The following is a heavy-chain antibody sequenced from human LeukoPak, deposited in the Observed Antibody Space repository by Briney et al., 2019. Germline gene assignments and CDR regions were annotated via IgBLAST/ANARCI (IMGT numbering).Heavy chain of an antibody. D-gene: IGHD3-16*01. J-gene: IGHJ4*02. CDR2: ISYDGDKN. CDR1: GFTFSNYA. V-gene: IGHV3-30-3*01. CDR3: ARARGAYLGY. Sequence: PGGSLRLSCAGSGFTFSNYAMNWVRQPPGKGLEWVAAISYDGDKNFYVDSVQGRFLISRDNAQSTVFLQMNNLTADDTALFYCARARGAYLGYWGQGTLVTVSS.